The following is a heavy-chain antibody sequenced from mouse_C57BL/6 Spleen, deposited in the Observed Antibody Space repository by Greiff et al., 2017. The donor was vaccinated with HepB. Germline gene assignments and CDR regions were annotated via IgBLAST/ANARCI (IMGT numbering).Heavy chain of an antibody. CDR1: GYTFTSYW. V-gene: IGHV1-72*01. Sequence: QVQLKQPGAELVKPGASVKLSCKASGYTFTSYWMHWVKQRPGRGLEWIGRIDPNSGGTKYNEKFKSKATLTVDKPSSTAYMQLSSLTSEDSAVYYCARGDRSFYYYAMDYWGQGTSVTVSS. CDR2: IDPNSGGT. J-gene: IGHJ4*01. D-gene: IGHD3-2*01. CDR3: ARGDRSFYYYAMDY.